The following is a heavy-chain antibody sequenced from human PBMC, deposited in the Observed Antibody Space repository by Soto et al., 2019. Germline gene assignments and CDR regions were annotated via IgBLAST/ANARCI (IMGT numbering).Heavy chain of an antibody. CDR2: ISYDGSNK. D-gene: IGHD5-18*01. V-gene: IGHV3-30-3*01. CDR3: ARALGGNTAMVYFVY. Sequence: QVQLVESGGGVVQPGRSLRLSCAASGFTFSSYAMHWVRQAPGKGLEWVAVISYDGSNKYYADSVKGRVTISRDNSKNQEYVLMTSLRAEDTAVYYCARALGGNTAMVYFVYWGQGTLVTVSS. CDR1: GFTFSSYA. J-gene: IGHJ4*02.